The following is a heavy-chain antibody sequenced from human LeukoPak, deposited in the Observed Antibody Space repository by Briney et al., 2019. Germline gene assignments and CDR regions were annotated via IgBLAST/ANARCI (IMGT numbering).Heavy chain of an antibody. V-gene: IGHV3-11*01. J-gene: IGHJ3*02. CDR3: ARERADALDI. CDR2: SSTSGSTI. CDR1: GFTFSDFH. Sequence: PGGSLRLSCAASGFTFSDFHMCWIRQAPGKGLEWVSFSSTSGSTIFYADSVKGRFTISRDNPKNSLYLQMNSLRAEDTAVYYCARERADALDIWGPGTMVTVSS.